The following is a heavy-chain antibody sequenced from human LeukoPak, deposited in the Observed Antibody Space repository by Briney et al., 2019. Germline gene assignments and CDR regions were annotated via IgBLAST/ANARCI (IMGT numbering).Heavy chain of an antibody. D-gene: IGHD3-10*01. J-gene: IGHJ4*02. Sequence: ASVKVSCKASGYSFTRYGMSWVRQAPGQGPEWMGWISCSNGNTNYAQKFQGRVTLTTDTSTSTAYMELKSLRSDDTAVYYCARSGRGTYYYFDWWGQGTLVTVSS. CDR2: ISCSNGNT. CDR1: GYSFTRYG. V-gene: IGHV1-18*01. CDR3: ARSGRGTYYYFDW.